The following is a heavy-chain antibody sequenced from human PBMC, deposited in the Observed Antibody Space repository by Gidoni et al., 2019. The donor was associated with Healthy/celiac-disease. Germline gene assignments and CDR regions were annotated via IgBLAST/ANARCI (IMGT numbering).Heavy chain of an antibody. CDR1: GGSISSGGYY. CDR3: ARVSRGDTGRHYAFDI. J-gene: IGHJ3*02. Sequence: QVQLQESGPGPVKPSQTLSLTRTVSGGSISSGGYYWSWIRQHSGKGLEWIGYIYSSGSTYYNPSLRSRVTISVDTSKNQFSLKLSSVTAADTAVYCCARVSRGDTGRHYAFDIWGQGTMVTVSS. D-gene: IGHD4-17*01. CDR2: IYSSGST. V-gene: IGHV4-31*03.